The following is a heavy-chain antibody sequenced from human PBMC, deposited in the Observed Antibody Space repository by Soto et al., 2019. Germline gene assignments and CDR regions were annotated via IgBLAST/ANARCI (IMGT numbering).Heavy chain of an antibody. CDR1: GFSFSSHA. CDR2: ISAGADGA. J-gene: IGHJ4*02. V-gene: IGHV3-23*01. CDR3: ARDLWWYLH. D-gene: IGHD2-15*01. Sequence: EVQLLESGGGLVQPGGALRLSCAASGFSFSSHAMSWVRQAPGKGLEWVSSISAGADGAYYADPVKGRFTISRANSNNTLYLQMNSVRAEDTAVYFCARDLWWYLHWGQGTLVTVSS.